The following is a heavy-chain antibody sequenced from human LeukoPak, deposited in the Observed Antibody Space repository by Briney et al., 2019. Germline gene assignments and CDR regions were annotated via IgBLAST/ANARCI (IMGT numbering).Heavy chain of an antibody. Sequence: VASVKVSCKTSGVTFSSSSITWVRQAPGQGLEWMGRIIPVLNITPNAQKFQGRVTIIADTSTSTVYMELSSLRSEETAVYYCAKDQGLTAPPPYGLDVWGQGTTVIVTS. V-gene: IGHV1-69*04. CDR1: GVTFSSSS. J-gene: IGHJ6*02. CDR2: IIPVLNIT. CDR3: AKDQGLTAPPPYGLDV.